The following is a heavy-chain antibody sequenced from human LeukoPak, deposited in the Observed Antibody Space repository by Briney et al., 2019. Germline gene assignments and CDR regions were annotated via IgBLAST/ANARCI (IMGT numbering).Heavy chain of an antibody. CDR3: ARCYDYGDPSYYYYGMDV. J-gene: IGHJ6*02. CDR1: GGTFSSYA. D-gene: IGHD4-17*01. Sequence: ASVKVSCKASGGTFSSYAISWVRQAPGQGLEWMGGIIPIFGTANYAQKFQGRVTITADESTSTAYMELSSLRSEDTAVYYCARCYDYGDPSYYYYGMDVWGQGTTVTVSS. CDR2: IIPIFGTA. V-gene: IGHV1-69*13.